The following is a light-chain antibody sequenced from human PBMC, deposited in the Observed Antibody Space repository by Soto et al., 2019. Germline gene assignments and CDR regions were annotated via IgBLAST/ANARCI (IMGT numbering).Light chain of an antibody. J-gene: IGLJ2*01. CDR1: KLGDKY. CDR3: QEWDSSRRVV. CDR2: QVS. Sequence: SYELTQPPSVSVSPGQTASITCSGAKLGDKYACWYQQKPGQSPVLVIYQVSKRPSGIPERFSGSNSGNTATLTISGTQAMDEADYYCQEWDSSRRVVFGGGTKLTVL. V-gene: IGLV3-1*01.